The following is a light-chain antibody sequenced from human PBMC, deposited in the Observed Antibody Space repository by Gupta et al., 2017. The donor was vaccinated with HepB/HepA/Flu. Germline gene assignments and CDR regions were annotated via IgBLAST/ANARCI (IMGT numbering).Light chain of an antibody. V-gene: IGKV3-11*01. J-gene: IGKJ1*01. CDR2: SAS. CDR3: QYRGA. Sequence: EIVLTQSPATLSLSPGERATLSCRASQSVSGYLAWYQQKPGQAPRLVMYSASIRASGIPARFSGSGYETDFTLTSSSLEPEDFALYDCQYRGAFGQGTKVEIK. CDR1: QSVSGY.